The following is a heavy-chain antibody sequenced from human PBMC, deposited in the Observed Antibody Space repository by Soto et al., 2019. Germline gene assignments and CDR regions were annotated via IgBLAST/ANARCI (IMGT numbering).Heavy chain of an antibody. CDR2: IYYSGST. J-gene: IGHJ4*02. D-gene: IGHD3-16*02. CDR1: GGSISSGGYY. CDR3: ARFPIPFGGVIQSTFDY. Sequence: QVQLQESGPGLVKPSQTLSLTCTVSGGSISSGGYYWSWIRQHPGKGLEWIGYIYYSGSTYYNPSRKSRVTISVDTSKNQFSLKLSSVPAADTAVYYCARFPIPFGGVIQSTFDYWGQGTLVTVSS. V-gene: IGHV4-31*03.